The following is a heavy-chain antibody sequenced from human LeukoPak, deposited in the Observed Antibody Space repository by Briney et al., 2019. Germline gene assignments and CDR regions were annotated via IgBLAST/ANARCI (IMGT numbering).Heavy chain of an antibody. CDR3: ARDTLVYADSPDAFDI. D-gene: IGHD4-17*01. CDR2: IKQDGSEK. V-gene: IGHV3-7*01. J-gene: IGHJ3*02. Sequence: GGSLRLSCAASGFTFSSYEMNWVRQAPGKGLEWVANIKQDGSEKYYVDSVEGRFTISRDNAKNSLYLQMNSLRDEDTAVYYCARDTLVYADSPDAFDIWGQGTMVTVSS. CDR1: GFTFSSYE.